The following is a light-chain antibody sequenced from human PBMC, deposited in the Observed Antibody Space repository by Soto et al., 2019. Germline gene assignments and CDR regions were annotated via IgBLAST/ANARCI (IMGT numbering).Light chain of an antibody. CDR1: QSVTTW. Sequence: DIHLTQSPSTLSASVGDRVTITCRASQSVTTWLAWYQQKPGKAPKLLIYDASSLESGVPSRFSGSGSGTQFTLTIGSLQPEDFATYYCQQYKSDSPTFGQGTKVEIK. CDR2: DAS. V-gene: IGKV1-5*01. CDR3: QQYKSDSPT. J-gene: IGKJ2*01.